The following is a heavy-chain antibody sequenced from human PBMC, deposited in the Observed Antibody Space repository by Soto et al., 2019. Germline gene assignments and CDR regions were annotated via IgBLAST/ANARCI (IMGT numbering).Heavy chain of an antibody. CDR1: GFTFSRYH. CDR2: ITNNGVST. D-gene: IGHD3-3*01. J-gene: IGHJ4*02. CDR3: VRILSDNSGYYYDH. V-gene: IGHV3-64*02. Sequence: GGSLRLSCAASGFTFSRYHMHWVRQAPGKGLEYVSAITNNGVSTYYADSVKGGFTISRDNSRNTLYLQMGSLRADDTAVYYCVRILSDNSGYYYDHWGQGALVTVSS.